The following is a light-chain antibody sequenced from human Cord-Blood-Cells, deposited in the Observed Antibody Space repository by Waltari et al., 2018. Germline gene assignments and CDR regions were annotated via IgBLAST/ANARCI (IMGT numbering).Light chain of an antibody. CDR2: DVS. Sequence: QSALTQPASVSGSPGQSITISCTGTSSDVGGYNYVSWYQQHPGKAPKLSIYDVSNRPSGVSNRCSGSKSGNTASLTISGLQAEDEADYYCSSYTSSSTLEVFGTGTKVTVL. CDR3: SSYTSSSTLEV. V-gene: IGLV2-14*01. CDR1: SSDVGGYNY. J-gene: IGLJ1*01.